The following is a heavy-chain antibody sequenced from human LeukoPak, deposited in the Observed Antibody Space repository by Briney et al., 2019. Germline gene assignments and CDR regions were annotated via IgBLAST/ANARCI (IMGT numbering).Heavy chain of an antibody. Sequence: PSETLSLTCTVSGGSIISYYWSWIRQPPGKGLEWIGYIYTTGSTNYNPSLKSRVTISVDTSKNQFSLRLRSVTAADAAVYYCARGIPVANLVFDHWGQGTPVTVSS. CDR2: IYTTGST. CDR3: ARGIPVANLVFDH. CDR1: GGSIISYY. D-gene: IGHD2-21*01. V-gene: IGHV4-4*09. J-gene: IGHJ4*02.